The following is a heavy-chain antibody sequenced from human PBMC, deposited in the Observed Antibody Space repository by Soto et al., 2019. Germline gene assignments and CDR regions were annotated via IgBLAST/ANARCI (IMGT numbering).Heavy chain of an antibody. CDR1: GYDFNTYW. CDR2: IHPGYSDI. Sequence: GESLKISCEGSGYDFNTYWIGWVRQMPGKGLEWMGIIHPGYSDIRYSPSFQGQVTISADTSINTAHLQWSSLKASDTAMYYCARRTNGYNPLDYWGQGTLVTVSS. D-gene: IGHD5-12*01. CDR3: ARRTNGYNPLDY. J-gene: IGHJ4*02. V-gene: IGHV5-51*01.